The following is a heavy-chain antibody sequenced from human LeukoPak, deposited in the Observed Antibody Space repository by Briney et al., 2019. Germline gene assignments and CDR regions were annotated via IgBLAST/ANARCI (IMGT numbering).Heavy chain of an antibody. Sequence: GGSLRLSCAASGFTFSDYYMSWIRQAPGKGLKWVSYISGSGNTIFYADSVKGRFTISRDNAKNSVYLHMNRLRADDTAVYYCATDVGQLWSLDNWGQGTLVTVSS. D-gene: IGHD5-18*01. CDR1: GFTFSDYY. CDR3: ATDVGQLWSLDN. V-gene: IGHV3-11*01. J-gene: IGHJ4*02. CDR2: ISGSGNTI.